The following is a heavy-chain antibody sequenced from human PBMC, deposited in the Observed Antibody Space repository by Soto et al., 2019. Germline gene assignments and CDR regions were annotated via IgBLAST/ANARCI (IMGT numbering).Heavy chain of an antibody. D-gene: IGHD3-10*01. CDR3: TTDVGMVSWFGELLSSEYFQH. CDR1: GFTFSNAW. CDR2: IKSKTDGGTT. V-gene: IGHV3-15*07. J-gene: IGHJ1*01. Sequence: GGSLRLSCAASGFTFSNAWMNWVRQAPGKGLEWVGRIKSKTDGGTTDYAAPVKGRFTISRDDSKNTLYLQMNSLKTEDTAVYYCTTDVGMVSWFGELLSSEYFQHWGQGTLVTVSS.